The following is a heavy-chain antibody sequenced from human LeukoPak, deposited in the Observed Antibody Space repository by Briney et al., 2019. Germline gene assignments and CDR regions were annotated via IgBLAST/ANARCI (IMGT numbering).Heavy chain of an antibody. V-gene: IGHV4-34*01. D-gene: IGHD1-20*01. CDR3: ARELTGTTTFDY. J-gene: IGHJ4*02. CDR2: INYSGST. CDR1: GGSFSGYY. Sequence: SETLSLTGAVYGGSFSGYYWSWIRQPPGKGLEWIGEINYSGSTKYLPSLKSRVTISVDTSKNQFSLNLSSVTAADTAVYYCARELTGTTTFDYWGQGTLVTVSS.